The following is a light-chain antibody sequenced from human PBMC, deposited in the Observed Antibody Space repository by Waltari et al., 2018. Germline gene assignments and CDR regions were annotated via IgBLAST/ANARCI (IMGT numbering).Light chain of an antibody. CDR1: QSISFW. J-gene: IGKJ1*01. V-gene: IGKV1-5*03. CDR3: QQYNSYRT. Sequence: DIQMTQSPSTLSASVGDRVTITCRASQSISFWLAWYQQKPGKAPKLLIYKASSLESGVPSRFSGRESGTEFTLTISSLQPDDFATYYCQQYNSYRTFGQGTKVEIK. CDR2: KAS.